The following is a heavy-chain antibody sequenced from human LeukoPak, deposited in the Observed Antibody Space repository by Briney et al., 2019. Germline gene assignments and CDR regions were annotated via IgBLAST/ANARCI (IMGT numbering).Heavy chain of an antibody. D-gene: IGHD3-10*01. J-gene: IGHJ4*02. Sequence: SETLSLTCAVYGGSFSGYYWSWIRQPPGKGLEWVGEINHSGSTNYNPSLKRRVTISVETSKNQFSLKLSSVTAADTAVYYCARKGYYYGSGSYYIPYYFDYWGQGTLVTVSS. CDR1: GGSFSGYY. V-gene: IGHV4-34*01. CDR3: ARKGYYYGSGSYYIPYYFDY. CDR2: INHSGST.